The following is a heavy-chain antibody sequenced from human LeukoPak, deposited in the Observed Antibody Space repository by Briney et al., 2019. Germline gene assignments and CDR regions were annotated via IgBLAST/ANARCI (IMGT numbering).Heavy chain of an antibody. Sequence: SETLSLTCTVSGGSISSGGYYWSWIRQPPGKGLEWIGYIYHSGSTYYNPSLKSRVTISVDRSKNQFSLKLSSVTAADTAVYYCARDRRFGDSRFDYWGQGTLVTVSS. D-gene: IGHD3-22*01. J-gene: IGHJ4*02. CDR2: IYHSGST. CDR3: ARDRRFGDSRFDY. V-gene: IGHV4-30-2*01. CDR1: GGSISSGGYY.